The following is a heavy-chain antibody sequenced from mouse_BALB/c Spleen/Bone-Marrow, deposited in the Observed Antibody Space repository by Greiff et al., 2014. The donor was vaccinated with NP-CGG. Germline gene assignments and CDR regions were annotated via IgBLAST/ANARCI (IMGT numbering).Heavy chain of an antibody. V-gene: IGHV1-87*01. CDR1: GYTFTSYW. Sequence: QVQLQQPGAELARPGASVKLSSKASGYTFTSYWMQWVKQRPGQGLEWIGAIYPGDGDTRYTQKFKGKATLTADKSSSTAYMQLSSLASEDSAVYYCARGDYGSSYDYAMDYWGQGTSVPVSS. CDR2: IYPGDGDT. CDR3: ARGDYGSSYDYAMDY. D-gene: IGHD1-1*01. J-gene: IGHJ4*01.